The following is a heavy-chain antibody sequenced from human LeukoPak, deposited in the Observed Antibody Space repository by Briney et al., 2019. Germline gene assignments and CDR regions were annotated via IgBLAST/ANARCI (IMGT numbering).Heavy chain of an antibody. CDR1: GFTFSSYA. D-gene: IGHD6-19*01. Sequence: GSLRLSCAASGFTFSSYAMSWVRQAPGKGLEWVSAISGSGGSTDYADSVKGRFTISRDNSKNTLYLQMNSLRAEDTAVYYCAKIPSGWYGNFDYWGQGTLVTVSS. V-gene: IGHV3-23*01. J-gene: IGHJ4*02. CDR3: AKIPSGWYGNFDY. CDR2: ISGSGGST.